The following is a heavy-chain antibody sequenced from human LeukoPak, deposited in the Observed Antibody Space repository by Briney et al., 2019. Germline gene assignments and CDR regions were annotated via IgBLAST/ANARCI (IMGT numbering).Heavy chain of an antibody. CDR2: IYYSGST. J-gene: IGHJ3*02. D-gene: IGHD5-24*01. Sequence: SETLSLTCTVSGGSISSYYWSWIRQPPGKGLEWIGYIYYSGSTNYNPSPKSRVTISVDTSKNQFSLKLSSVTAADTAVYYCARGRDGYNEVVEAFDIWGQGTMVTVSS. V-gene: IGHV4-59*01. CDR3: ARGRDGYNEVVEAFDI. CDR1: GGSISSYY.